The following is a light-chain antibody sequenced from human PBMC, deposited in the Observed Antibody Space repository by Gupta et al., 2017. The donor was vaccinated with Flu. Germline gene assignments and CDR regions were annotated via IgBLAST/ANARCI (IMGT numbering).Light chain of an antibody. V-gene: IGKV1-39*01. CDR2: ATT. J-gene: IGKJ5*01. Sequence: DIQLTQSPSSLSASVRDRVTITCRASQTIKTYLNWYQQKPGQAPKLLIYATTSLQSGVPSRFSGSGSETDFTLTISNLKPEDFATYYCQQTYSHPRTFGRGTRLEIK. CDR1: QTIKTY. CDR3: QQTYSHPRT.